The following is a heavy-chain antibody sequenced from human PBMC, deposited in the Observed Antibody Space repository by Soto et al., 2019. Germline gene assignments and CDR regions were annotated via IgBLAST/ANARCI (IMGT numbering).Heavy chain of an antibody. V-gene: IGHV1-69*01. CDR2: IIPIFGTA. J-gene: IGHJ4*02. CDR3: ARGALGRAATGSCDY. D-gene: IGHD6-13*01. CDR1: GGTFSSYS. Sequence: QVQLVQSGAEVKKPGSSVKVSCKASGGTFSSYSFSWVRQAPGQGLEWMGGIIPIFGTANYAQRFQGRVTITADDSTSTASMELSSLRAEDTAVYYCARGALGRAATGSCDYWGQGTLVTVSS.